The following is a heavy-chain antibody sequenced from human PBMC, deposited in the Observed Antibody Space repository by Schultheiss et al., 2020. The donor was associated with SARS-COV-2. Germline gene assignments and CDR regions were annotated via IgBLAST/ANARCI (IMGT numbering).Heavy chain of an antibody. CDR3: ARDAPQLEWPNYYGMDV. CDR2: ISAYIGNT. D-gene: IGHD3-3*01. V-gene: IGHV1-18*01. J-gene: IGHJ6*02. Sequence: ASVKVSCKASGYTFTNYGISWLRQAPGQGLEWMGWISAYIGNTNYAQKVQGRVTVTTDTSTSTAYMDLRSLRSDDTAVYYCARDAPQLEWPNYYGMDVWGQGTTVTVSS. CDR1: GYTFTNYG.